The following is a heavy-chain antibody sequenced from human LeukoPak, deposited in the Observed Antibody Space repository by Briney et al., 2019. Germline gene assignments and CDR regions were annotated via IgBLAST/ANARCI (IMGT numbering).Heavy chain of an antibody. J-gene: IGHJ4*02. V-gene: IGHV3-7*04. CDR1: GFTFSNYW. D-gene: IGHD3-10*01. Sequence: GGSLRLSCAASGFTFSNYWMTWVRQAPGKGLEWVANIDQDGSEMYSVDSVKGRFSISRDNAKKALYLQMNSLRAEDTAVYYCARAYYYGSGDYYSWAYFDFWGLGTLVTVSX. CDR3: ARAYYYGSGDYYSWAYFDF. CDR2: IDQDGSEM.